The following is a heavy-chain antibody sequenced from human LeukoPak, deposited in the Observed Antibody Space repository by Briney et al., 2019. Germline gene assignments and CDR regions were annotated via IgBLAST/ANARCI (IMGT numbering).Heavy chain of an antibody. CDR3: ARSLVRSMIGRYFDY. CDR2: INHSGST. Sequence: PSETLSLTCTVSGGSISSSSYYWGWIRQPPGKGLEWIGEINHSGSTNYNPSLKSRVTISVDTSKNQFSLKLSSVTAADTAVYYCARSLVRSMIGRYFDYWGQGTLVTVSS. CDR1: GGSISSSSYY. V-gene: IGHV4-39*07. D-gene: IGHD3-22*01. J-gene: IGHJ4*02.